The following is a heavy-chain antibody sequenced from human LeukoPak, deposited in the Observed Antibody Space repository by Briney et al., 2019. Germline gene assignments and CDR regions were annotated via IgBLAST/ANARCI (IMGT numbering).Heavy chain of an antibody. V-gene: IGHV3-7*03. J-gene: IGHJ4*02. Sequence: GGSLRLSCAASGFTFSHFWMSWVRQAPGKGLEWVAYIKKTGSETYYVDSVKGRFTISRDNAKNSLYLQMNSLRAEDTAVYYCASRDYYDSSGYSPWGQGTLVTVSS. CDR3: ASRDYYDSSGYSP. D-gene: IGHD3-22*01. CDR2: IKKTGSET. CDR1: GFTFSHFW.